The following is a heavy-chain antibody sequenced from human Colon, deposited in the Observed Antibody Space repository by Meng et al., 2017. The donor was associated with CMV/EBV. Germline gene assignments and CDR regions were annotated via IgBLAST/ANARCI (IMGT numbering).Heavy chain of an antibody. CDR2: ISSGGQTI. V-gene: IGHV3-48*03. CDR3: ARDPSLITISGVVSYGMDV. J-gene: IGHJ6*02. D-gene: IGHD3-3*01. CDR1: GFIFRSYE. Sequence: GESLKISCSASGFIFRSYEMNWVRQAPGKGLEWVSYISSGGQTIHYADPVKGRFTISRDNTNHSLYLQMSSLRADETAVYYCARDPSLITISGVVSYGMDVWGPGTTVTVSS.